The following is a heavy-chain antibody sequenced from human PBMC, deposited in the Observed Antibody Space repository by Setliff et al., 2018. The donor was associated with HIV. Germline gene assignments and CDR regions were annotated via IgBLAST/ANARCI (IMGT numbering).Heavy chain of an antibody. CDR1: GFYFTNAW. CDR3: ARDLDGLTGSYDGLDI. CDR2: IKSRVDGETT. D-gene: IGHD1-1*01. Sequence: GGSLRLSCAVSGFYFTNAWMTWVRQTPGKGLEWVGRIKSRVDGETTAYAAPLKGRFTISRDNSKNTLYLQMNSVRGEDTAVYYCARDLDGLTGSYDGLDIWGQGTMVTVSS. J-gene: IGHJ3*02. V-gene: IGHV3-15*05.